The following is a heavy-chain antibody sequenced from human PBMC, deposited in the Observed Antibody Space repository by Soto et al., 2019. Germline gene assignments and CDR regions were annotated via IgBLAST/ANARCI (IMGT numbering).Heavy chain of an antibody. D-gene: IGHD3-22*01. Sequence: EVQLLESGGGLVQPGGSLRLSCAASGFTFSSYAMSWVRQAPGKGLEWVSAISGSGGSTYYADSVKGRFTISRDNSKKTLYLQMNSLRAEDTAVYYCAYHAYYSSGYPASRLDYLGQGTLVTVSS. J-gene: IGHJ4*02. CDR2: ISGSGGST. CDR1: GFTFSSYA. V-gene: IGHV3-23*01. CDR3: AYHAYYSSGYPASRLDY.